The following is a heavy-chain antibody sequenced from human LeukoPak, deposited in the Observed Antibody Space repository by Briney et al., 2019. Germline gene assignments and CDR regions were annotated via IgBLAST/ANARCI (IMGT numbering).Heavy chain of an antibody. CDR2: INPSGGST. V-gene: IGHV1-46*01. Sequence: ASVKVSCKASGYTFTSYYMHWVRQAPGQGLEWMGIINPSGGSTSYAQKFQGRVTMTRDTSTSTVYMELSSLRSDDTAVYYCARALSGSYQFYYFDYWGQGTLVTVSS. J-gene: IGHJ4*02. CDR1: GYTFTSYY. D-gene: IGHD1-26*01. CDR3: ARALSGSYQFYYFDY.